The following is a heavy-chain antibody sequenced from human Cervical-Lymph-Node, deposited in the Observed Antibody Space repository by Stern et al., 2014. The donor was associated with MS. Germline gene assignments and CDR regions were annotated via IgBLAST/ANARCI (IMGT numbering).Heavy chain of an antibody. CDR1: GGTFSRYG. D-gene: IGHD1-1*01. CDR3: ARGPYNRDFFEY. CDR2: IIPVVVTA. Sequence: VQLVQSGAEVRKPGSSVKVSCKASGGTFSRYGISWVRQAPGQGLEWMEGIIPVVVTADYAEQFQGRVTITADGSTSTAYMELSSLTSADTAVYYCARGPYNRDFFEYWGQGTLVTVSS. J-gene: IGHJ4*02. V-gene: IGHV1-69*01.